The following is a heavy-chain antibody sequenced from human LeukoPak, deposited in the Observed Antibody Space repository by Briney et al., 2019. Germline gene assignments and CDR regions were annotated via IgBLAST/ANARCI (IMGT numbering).Heavy chain of an antibody. D-gene: IGHD6-13*01. CDR2: IYSGGST. CDR3: ARGIGAAGTGPWFDP. Sequence: GESLRLSCAASGFTVSSNYMSWVRQAPGKGLEWVSVIYSGGSTYYADSVKGRFTISRHNSKNTLYLQMNSLRAEDTAVYYCARGIGAAGTGPWFDPWGQGTLVTVSS. V-gene: IGHV3-53*04. J-gene: IGHJ5*02. CDR1: GFTVSSNY.